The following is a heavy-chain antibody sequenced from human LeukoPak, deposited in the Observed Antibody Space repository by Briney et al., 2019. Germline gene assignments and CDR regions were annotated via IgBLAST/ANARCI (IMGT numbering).Heavy chain of an antibody. J-gene: IGHJ3*02. CDR3: ARDLAYSDSSGYYRHDAFDI. CDR2: ISSDGANA. Sequence: PGGSLRLSCAASGFTFSTYWMHWVRQVPGKGPVWVSRISSDGANANYADSVKGRFTISRDNTKNTVYLQMNSLRAEDTALYYCARDLAYSDSSGYYRHDAFDIWGQGTMVTVSS. CDR1: GFTFSTYW. V-gene: IGHV3-74*01. D-gene: IGHD3-22*01.